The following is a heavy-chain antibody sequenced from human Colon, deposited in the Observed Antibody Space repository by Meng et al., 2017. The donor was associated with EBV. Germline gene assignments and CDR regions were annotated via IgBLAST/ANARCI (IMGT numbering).Heavy chain of an antibody. CDR1: GVSSSSNIR. CDR3: ARGKQDAWELLAY. V-gene: IGHV4-4*02. D-gene: IGHD1-26*01. J-gene: IGHJ4*02. CDR2: IDDSGST. Sequence: QGQLKGWGPGLGKPSGTLYLTCGVSGVSSSSNIRWHWVRQSPGKGLEWIGDIDDSGSTNYYPSLNSRISISLDKSKNHFSMKVNSVTAADTAVYYCARGKQDAWELLAYWGQGALVTVSS.